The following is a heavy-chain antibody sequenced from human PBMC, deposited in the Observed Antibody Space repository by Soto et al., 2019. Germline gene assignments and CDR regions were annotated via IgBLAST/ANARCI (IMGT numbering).Heavy chain of an antibody. CDR3: ARNGYSSSVGFQGWFDP. Sequence: QVQLVQSGAEVKKPGSSVKVSCKAAGGTFSSYAISWVRQAPGQGLEWMRGIIPIFGTANYAQKFQGRVTITADESTSTAYMELSSLRSEDRAVYYCARNGYSSSVGFQGWFDPWGQGTLVTVSS. CDR2: IIPIFGTA. D-gene: IGHD6-13*01. V-gene: IGHV1-69*12. CDR1: GGTFSSYA. J-gene: IGHJ5*02.